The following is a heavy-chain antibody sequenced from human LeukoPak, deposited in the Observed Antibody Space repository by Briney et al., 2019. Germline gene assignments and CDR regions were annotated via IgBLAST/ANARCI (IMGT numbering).Heavy chain of an antibody. CDR1: GFTFSDYY. Sequence: GGSLRLSCAASGFTFSDYYMSWIRQAPGKGLEWVSYISSSGSTIYYADSVKGRFTISRDNAKNSLYLQMNSLRAEDTAVYYCAKWFRQAGYHFDYWGQGTLVTVSS. CDR2: ISSSGSTI. CDR3: AKWFRQAGYHFDY. J-gene: IGHJ4*02. D-gene: IGHD3-10*01. V-gene: IGHV3-11*04.